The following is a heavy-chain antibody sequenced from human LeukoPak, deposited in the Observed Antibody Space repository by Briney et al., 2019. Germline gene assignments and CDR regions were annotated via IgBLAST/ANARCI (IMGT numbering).Heavy chain of an antibody. V-gene: IGHV1-69*13. Sequence: ASVKVSCKASGGTFSSYAISWVRQAPGQGLEWMGGIIPMFQTADYAQTFQGRVTITADESTNTASMELCSLRSEDTAVYYCARTGYSTSWYFVYWGQGTLVTVSS. J-gene: IGHJ4*02. D-gene: IGHD5-24*01. CDR1: GGTFSSYA. CDR2: IIPMFQTA. CDR3: ARTGYSTSWYFVY.